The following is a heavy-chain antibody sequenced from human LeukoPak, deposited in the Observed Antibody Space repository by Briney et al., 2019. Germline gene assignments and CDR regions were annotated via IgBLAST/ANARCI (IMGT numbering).Heavy chain of an antibody. CDR1: GGSISNYF. J-gene: IGHJ4*02. V-gene: IGHV4-59*08. CDR2: IYSSGST. D-gene: IGHD7-27*01. Sequence: SETLSLTCSVSGGSISNYFWTWIRQPPGQGLEWIGYIYSSGSTYYNPSLKSRVTISVDTSKNRFSLKLSTVTAADTAVYYCARRPTGDPKFDYWGQGTLVTVSS. CDR3: ARRPTGDPKFDY.